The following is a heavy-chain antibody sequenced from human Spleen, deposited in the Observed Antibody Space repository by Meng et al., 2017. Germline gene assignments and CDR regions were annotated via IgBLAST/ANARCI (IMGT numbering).Heavy chain of an antibody. D-gene: IGHD3-22*01. Sequence: QVQLQESGPGLVKPSQTLSLTCTVSGDSISSDYFWSWIRQPPGKGLEWIGYIYHGGSTDYNPSLRSRVSISVDTSKKQFSLQLNSVTAADTAVYYCARDDSSGYSFDNWGQGTLVTVSS. CDR3: ARDDSSGYSFDN. J-gene: IGHJ4*02. CDR2: IYHGGST. V-gene: IGHV4-30-4*01. CDR1: GDSISSDYF.